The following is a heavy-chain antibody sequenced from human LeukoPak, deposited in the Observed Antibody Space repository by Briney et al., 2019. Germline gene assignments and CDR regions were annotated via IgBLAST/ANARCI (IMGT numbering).Heavy chain of an antibody. V-gene: IGHV1-69*04. CDR3: ARAGSGSYYVRRAFDI. CDR1: GGTFSSYA. CDR2: IIPILGIA. J-gene: IGHJ3*02. Sequence: ASVKVSCKASGGTFSSYAISWVRQAPGQGLEWMGRIIPILGIANYAQKFQGRVTITADKSTSTAYMELSSLRSEDTAVYYCARAGSGSYYVRRAFDIWGQGTMVTVSS. D-gene: IGHD1-26*01.